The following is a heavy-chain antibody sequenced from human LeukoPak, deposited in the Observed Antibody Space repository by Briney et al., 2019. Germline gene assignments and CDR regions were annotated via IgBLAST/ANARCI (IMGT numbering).Heavy chain of an antibody. V-gene: IGHV4-34*01. D-gene: IGHD3-22*01. CDR3: ARGIESGYYFNWFDP. Sequence: SEILSLTCAVYGGSFSGYYWSWIRQPPGKGLEWIGEINHSGSTNYNPSLKSRVTISVDTSKNQFSLKLSSVTAADTAVYYCARGIESGYYFNWFDPWGQGTLVTVSS. CDR2: INHSGST. J-gene: IGHJ5*02. CDR1: GGSFSGYY.